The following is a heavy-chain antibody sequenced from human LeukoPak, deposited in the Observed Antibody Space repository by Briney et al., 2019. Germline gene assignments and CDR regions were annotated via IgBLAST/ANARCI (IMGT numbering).Heavy chain of an antibody. CDR2: ISSSGSTI. D-gene: IGHD3-16*01. Sequence: GGSLRLSCAASGFTFSSYEMNWVRQAPGKGLEWVSYISSSGSTIYYADSVKGRFTISRDNAKNSLYLQINSLRAEDTAVYFCAKDRLGGPYFFHYWGQGTLVTVSS. CDR3: AKDRLGGPYFFHY. V-gene: IGHV3-48*03. CDR1: GFTFSSYE. J-gene: IGHJ4*02.